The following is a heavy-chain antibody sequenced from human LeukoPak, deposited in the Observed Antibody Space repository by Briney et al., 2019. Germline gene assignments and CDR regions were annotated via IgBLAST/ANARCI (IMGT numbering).Heavy chain of an antibody. Sequence: SVKVSCKASGGTFSSYAISWVRQAPGQGLEWMGGIIPIFGTANYAQKFQGRVTMTRDTSTSTVYMELSSLRSEDTAVYYCARVTVGYSYGLEAKYSFDYWGQGTLVTVSS. CDR2: IIPIFGTA. V-gene: IGHV1-69*05. J-gene: IGHJ4*02. D-gene: IGHD5-18*01. CDR1: GGTFSSYA. CDR3: ARVTVGYSYGLEAKYSFDY.